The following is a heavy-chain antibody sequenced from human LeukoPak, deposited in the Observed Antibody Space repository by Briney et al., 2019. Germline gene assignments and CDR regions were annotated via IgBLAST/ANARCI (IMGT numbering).Heavy chain of an antibody. CDR2: INSDGSST. CDR3: SITMLREVINSLDY. D-gene: IGHD3-10*01. V-gene: IGHV3-74*01. Sequence: PGGSLRLSCAASGFTFSNAWMHWVRQAPGKGPVWVSRINSDGSSTAYADSVKGRFTISRDNAKNTLYLQMNSLRAEDTAVYYCSITMLREVINSLDYWGQGTLVTVSS. J-gene: IGHJ4*02. CDR1: GFTFSNAW.